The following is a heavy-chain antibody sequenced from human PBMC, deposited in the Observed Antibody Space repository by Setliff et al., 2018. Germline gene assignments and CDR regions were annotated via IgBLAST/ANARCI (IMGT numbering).Heavy chain of an antibody. CDR2: TIPMFGTT. V-gene: IGHV1-69*05. CDR1: GGSFSSYG. J-gene: IGHJ6*03. D-gene: IGHD3-22*01. CDR3: AREGVDSRSSTDYRYYMDV. Sequence: SVKVSCKASGGSFSSYGITWVRQAPGQGLEWMGGTIPMFGTTNYAQKFQGRVTLTTDTPTSTAYMELRGLISDDTAVYYCAREGVDSRSSTDYRYYMDVWGKGTTVTVSS.